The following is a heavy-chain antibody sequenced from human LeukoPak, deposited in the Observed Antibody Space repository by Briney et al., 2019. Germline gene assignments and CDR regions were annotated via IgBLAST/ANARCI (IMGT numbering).Heavy chain of an antibody. V-gene: IGHV1-46*01. Sequence: GASVKVSCKASGYTLTSYYMHWARQAPGQGLECMGIINPSGGSTSYAQKFQGRVTMTRDTSTSTVYMELSSLRSEDTAVYYCARGHYDSSGQREDAFDIWGQGTMVTVSS. CDR3: ARGHYDSSGQREDAFDI. CDR2: INPSGGST. D-gene: IGHD3-22*01. CDR1: GYTLTSYY. J-gene: IGHJ3*02.